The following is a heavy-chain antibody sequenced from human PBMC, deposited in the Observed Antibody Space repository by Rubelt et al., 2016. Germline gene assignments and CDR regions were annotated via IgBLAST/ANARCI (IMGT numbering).Heavy chain of an antibody. CDR3: AREKVLSGFLH. J-gene: IGHJ1*01. CDR1: GDSMRNGVHY. D-gene: IGHD1-26*01. Sequence: QLQLHESGPGLVEPSESLSLTCTVSGDSMRNGVHYWGLIRQPPGKGLEWIGSVDQSEITYYNPSLKCRFRLLIDTSKNEFTLNLKSMTVADTAIYYCAREKVLSGFLHWGQGALVTVSS. V-gene: IGHV4-39*07. CDR2: VDQSEIT.